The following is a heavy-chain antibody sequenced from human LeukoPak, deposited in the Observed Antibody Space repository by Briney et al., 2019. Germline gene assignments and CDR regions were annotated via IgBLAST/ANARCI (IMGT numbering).Heavy chain of an antibody. V-gene: IGHV1-18*01. Sequence: GASVKVSCKASGYTFSSYGISWVRQAPGQGLEWMGWISCYNGNTNYAQKFQGRVTMTTDTYTSTAYMELRSLRSDDTAVYYCARDYDSSGHPLDHWGQGTLVTVSS. J-gene: IGHJ4*02. CDR2: ISCYNGNT. CDR1: GYTFSSYG. D-gene: IGHD3-22*01. CDR3: ARDYDSSGHPLDH.